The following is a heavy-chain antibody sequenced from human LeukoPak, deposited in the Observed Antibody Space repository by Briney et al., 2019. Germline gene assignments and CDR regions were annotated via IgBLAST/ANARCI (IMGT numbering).Heavy chain of an antibody. CDR2: ISYDGRNI. Sequence: GGSLRLSCAASGFSFSSYGLHWVRQAPGKGLEWVSAISYDGRNIHYADSVKGRFTISRDNSRNTVYLQMNSLRVEDTAVYYCARTYSRESGYDFVFHYWGQGTRVTVSS. V-gene: IGHV3-33*01. CDR1: GFSFSSYG. D-gene: IGHD5-12*01. J-gene: IGHJ4*02. CDR3: ARTYSRESGYDFVFHY.